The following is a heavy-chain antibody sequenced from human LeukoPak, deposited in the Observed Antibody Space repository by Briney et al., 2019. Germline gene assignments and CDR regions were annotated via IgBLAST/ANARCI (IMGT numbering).Heavy chain of an antibody. CDR2: ISAYNGNT. CDR3: ARVGSADCGDYRGAFDI. V-gene: IGHV1-18*04. CDR1: GYTFTSYG. J-gene: IGHJ3*02. Sequence: ASVKVSCKASGYTFTSYGISWVRQAPGQGLEWMGWISAYNGNTNYAQKLQGRVTMTTDTSTSTAYMELRSLRSDDTAVYYCARVGSADCGDYRGAFDIWGQGTMVTVSS. D-gene: IGHD4-17*01.